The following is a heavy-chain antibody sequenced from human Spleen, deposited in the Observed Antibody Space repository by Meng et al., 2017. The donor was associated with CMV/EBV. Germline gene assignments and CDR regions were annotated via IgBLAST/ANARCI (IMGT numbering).Heavy chain of an antibody. CDR3: AKAYNLYYGIDV. D-gene: IGHD1-14*01. Sequence: GESLKISCAASGFTFSDYYMSWIRQAPGKGLEWVSLISWDGYSTHYADSVKGRFTISRDNSENSLYLQMDSLRAEDTALYYCAKAYNLYYGIDVWGQGTTVTVSS. J-gene: IGHJ6*02. CDR1: GFTFSDYY. CDR2: ISWDGYST. V-gene: IGHV3-43D*03.